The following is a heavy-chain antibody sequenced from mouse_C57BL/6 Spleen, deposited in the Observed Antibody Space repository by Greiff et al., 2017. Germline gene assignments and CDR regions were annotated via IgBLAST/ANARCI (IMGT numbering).Heavy chain of an antibody. Sequence: VQLQQSGAELVRPGASVTLSCKASGYTFTDYEMHWVKQTPVHGLEWIGAIDPETGGTAYNQKFKGKAILTADKSSSTAYMELRSLTSEDSAVYYGTRLMVTTWFSYAMDYWGQGTSVTVSS. CDR2: IDPETGGT. J-gene: IGHJ4*01. V-gene: IGHV1-15*01. D-gene: IGHD2-3*01. CDR1: GYTFTDYE. CDR3: TRLMVTTWFSYAMDY.